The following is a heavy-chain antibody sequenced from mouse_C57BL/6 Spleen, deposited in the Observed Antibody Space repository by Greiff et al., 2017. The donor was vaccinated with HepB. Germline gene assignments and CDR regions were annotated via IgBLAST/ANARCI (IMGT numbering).Heavy chain of an antibody. J-gene: IGHJ1*03. Sequence: EVKLVESGGGLVQPGGSLKLSCAASGFTFSDYYMYWVRQTPEKRLEWVAYISNGGGSTYYPDTVKGRFTISRDNAKNTRYLQMSRLKSEDTAMYYCARGRGYFDVWGTGTTVTVSS. CDR3: ARGRGYFDV. CDR2: ISNGGGST. CDR1: GFTFSDYY. V-gene: IGHV5-12*01.